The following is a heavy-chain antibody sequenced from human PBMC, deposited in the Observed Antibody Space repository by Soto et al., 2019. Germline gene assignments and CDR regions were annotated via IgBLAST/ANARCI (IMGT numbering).Heavy chain of an antibody. Sequence: GGSLRLSCAASGFTFSSSAMNWVRQAPGKGPEWVSSTGGISGMTFFADSVKGRFTVSRDTSKNTLYLEMNTLRVEDTAVYYCAKGNLSAPMYYFDYWGQGTPVTVSS. D-gene: IGHD3-16*02. CDR2: TGGISGMT. J-gene: IGHJ4*02. CDR1: GFTFSSSA. V-gene: IGHV3-23*01. CDR3: AKGNLSAPMYYFDY.